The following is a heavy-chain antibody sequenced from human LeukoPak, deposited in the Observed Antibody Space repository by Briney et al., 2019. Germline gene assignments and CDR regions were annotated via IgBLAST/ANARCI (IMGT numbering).Heavy chain of an antibody. CDR1: GLTFSSSW. V-gene: IGHV3-7*03. D-gene: IGHD1-26*01. CDR3: ARVPLGPTIDY. Sequence: TGGSLRLSCAVSGLTFSSSWMDWVRQAPGKGLEWVASINPDGNKKYSADSVKGRFTISRDNSKNTLYLQMNSLRAEDTAVYYCARVPLGPTIDYWGQGTLVTVSS. CDR2: INPDGNKK. J-gene: IGHJ4*02.